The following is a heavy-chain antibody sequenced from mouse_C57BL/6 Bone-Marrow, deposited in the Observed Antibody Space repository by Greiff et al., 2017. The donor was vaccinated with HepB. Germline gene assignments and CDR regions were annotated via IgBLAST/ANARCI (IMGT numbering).Heavy chain of an antibody. CDR1: GYTFTSYW. CDR3: ARRGYGNFFFDY. J-gene: IGHJ2*01. D-gene: IGHD2-1*01. V-gene: IGHV1-31*01. Sequence: VQLQQPGAELVKPGASVKMSCKASGYTFTSYWITWVKQSHGNILDWIGYIYPYNGVSSYNQKFKGKATLTVDKSSSTAYMELRSLTSEDSAVYYCARRGYGNFFFDYWGQGTTLTVSS. CDR2: IYPYNGVS.